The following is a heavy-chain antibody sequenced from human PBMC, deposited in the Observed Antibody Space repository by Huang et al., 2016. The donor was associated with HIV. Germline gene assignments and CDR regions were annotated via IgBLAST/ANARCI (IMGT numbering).Heavy chain of an antibody. J-gene: IGHJ3*01. CDR3: AKGRRAFDV. Sequence: EVQLVQSGAEVKKPGESLKISCTGSGYSFSIYWIAWVRQMPGKGLEWMGIILPLESKSTYSPSFEGHVAISVDKSINTVYLHWSSLKASDTAIYYCAKGRRAFDVWGQGTWVTVSS. CDR2: ILPLESKS. CDR1: GYSFSIYW. V-gene: IGHV5-51*03.